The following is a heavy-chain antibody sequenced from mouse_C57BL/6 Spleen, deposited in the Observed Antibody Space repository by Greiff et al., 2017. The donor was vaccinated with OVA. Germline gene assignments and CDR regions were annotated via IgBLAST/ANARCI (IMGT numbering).Heavy chain of an antibody. Sequence: QVQLKQSGPGLVAPSQSLSITCTVSGFSLTSYGVHWVRQPPGKGLEWLVVIWSDGSTTYNSALKSRLSISKDNSKSQVFLKMNSLQTDDTAMYYCARSLFITTVVANGAMDYWGQGTSVTVSS. D-gene: IGHD1-1*01. CDR1: GFSLTSYG. CDR2: IWSDGST. J-gene: IGHJ4*01. CDR3: ARSLFITTVVANGAMDY. V-gene: IGHV2-6*03.